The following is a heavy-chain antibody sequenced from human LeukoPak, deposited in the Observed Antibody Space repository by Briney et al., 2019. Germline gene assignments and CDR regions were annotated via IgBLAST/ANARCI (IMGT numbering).Heavy chain of an antibody. Sequence: ASVKVSCKASGYTFTSYYMHWVRQAPGQGLEWMGIINPSGGSTSYAQKFQGRVTMTRDTSTSTVYMELSSPRSEDTAVYYCARDGLTGHDGSGSWFDYWGQGTLVTVSS. V-gene: IGHV1-46*01. CDR3: ARDGLTGHDGSGSWFDY. CDR1: GYTFTSYY. D-gene: IGHD3-10*01. CDR2: INPSGGST. J-gene: IGHJ4*02.